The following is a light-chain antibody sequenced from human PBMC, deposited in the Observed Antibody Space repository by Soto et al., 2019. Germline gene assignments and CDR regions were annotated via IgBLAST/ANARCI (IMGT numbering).Light chain of an antibody. V-gene: IGKV3-20*01. J-gene: IGKJ1*01. CDR1: QSVSSRY. CDR2: GAS. Sequence: EIVLTQSPVTLSLSPVERATLSCMASQSVSSRYLVWYQQKPGQAPRLLIYGASSRATGIPDRFSGSGSGTDFTLTISRLEPEDSAVYYCQQYGSSPTWTFGQGTKVDIK. CDR3: QQYGSSPTWT.